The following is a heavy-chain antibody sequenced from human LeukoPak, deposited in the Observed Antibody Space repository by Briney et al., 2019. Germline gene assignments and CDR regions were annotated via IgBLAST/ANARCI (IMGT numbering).Heavy chain of an antibody. J-gene: IGHJ4*02. Sequence: PSETLSLTCTVSGDSISSYYCSWIRQPPGKGLEWIGYIYYSGSTSYNPSLKSRVTISVDTSKNQFSLKLSSVTAADTAVYYCARRQRWLQLQPFDYWGQGTLVTVSS. CDR2: IYYSGST. CDR1: GDSISSYY. CDR3: ARRQRWLQLQPFDY. D-gene: IGHD5-24*01. V-gene: IGHV4-59*12.